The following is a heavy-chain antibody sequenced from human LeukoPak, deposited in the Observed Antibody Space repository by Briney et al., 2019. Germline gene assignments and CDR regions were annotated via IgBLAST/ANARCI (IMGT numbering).Heavy chain of an antibody. CDR3: ARDRYGSDHYYYYMDV. V-gene: IGHV4-4*07. Sequence: SETLSLTCTVSGDSISSYYWSWIRQPAGKGLEWIGRIYTSGSTNYNPSLKSRVTMSVDTSKNQFSLKLSSVTAADTAVYYCARDRYGSDHYYYYMDVWGKGTTVTVSS. J-gene: IGHJ6*03. CDR2: IYTSGST. CDR1: GDSISSYY. D-gene: IGHD3-10*01.